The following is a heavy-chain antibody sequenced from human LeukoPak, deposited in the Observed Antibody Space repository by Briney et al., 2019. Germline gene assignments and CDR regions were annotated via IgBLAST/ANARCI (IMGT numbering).Heavy chain of an antibody. V-gene: IGHV4-39*07. CDR3: ARERYSSSSRVAFDI. CDR2: IYYSGST. CDR1: GGSISSSSYY. Sequence: SETLSLTCTVSGGSISSSSYYWGWIRQPPGKGPEWIGSIYYSGSTYYNPSLKSRVTISVDTSKNQFSLKLSSVTAADTAVYYCARERYSSSSRVAFDIWGQGTMVTVSS. D-gene: IGHD6-6*01. J-gene: IGHJ3*02.